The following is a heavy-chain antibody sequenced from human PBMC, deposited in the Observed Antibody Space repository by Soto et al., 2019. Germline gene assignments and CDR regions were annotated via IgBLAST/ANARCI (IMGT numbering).Heavy chain of an antibody. CDR2: IYYSGST. CDR1: GGSISSGGYY. CDR3: ARVEYSSSWTGPN. V-gene: IGHV4-31*03. Sequence: SETLSLTCTVSGGSISSGGYYWSWIRQHPGKGLEWIGYIYYSGSTYYNPSLKSRVTISVDTSKNQFSLKLSSVTAADTAVYYCARVEYSSSWTGPNWGQGTMVNVSS. J-gene: IGHJ4*02. D-gene: IGHD6-13*01.